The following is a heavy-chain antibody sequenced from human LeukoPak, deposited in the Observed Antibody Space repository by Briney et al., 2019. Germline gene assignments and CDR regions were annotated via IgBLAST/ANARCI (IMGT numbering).Heavy chain of an antibody. CDR2: INPNSGGT. D-gene: IGHD6-19*01. J-gene: IGHJ6*02. V-gene: IGHV1-2*02. Sequence: ASVKVSCKASGYTFTGYYMHWVRQAPGQGLEWMGWINPNSGGTNYAQKFQGRVTMTRYTSISTAYMELSRLRSDDTAVYYCARVGSSGWYDDYYYGMDVWGQGTTVTVSS. CDR1: GYTFTGYY. CDR3: ARVGSSGWYDDYYYGMDV.